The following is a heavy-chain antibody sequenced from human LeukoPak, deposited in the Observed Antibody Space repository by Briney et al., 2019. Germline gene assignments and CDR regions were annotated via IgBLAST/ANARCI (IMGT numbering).Heavy chain of an antibody. CDR2: IYYSGST. CDR1: GGSISSSSYY. V-gene: IGHV4-39*01. D-gene: IGHD3-3*01. CDR3: ARGLASGYPPIPFDY. Sequence: SETLSLTCTVSGGSISSSSYYWGWIRQPPGKGLEWIGSIYYSGSTYYNPSLKSRVTISVDTSKNQFSLNLTSVTAADTAIYYCARGLASGYPPIPFDYWGQGTLVTVSS. J-gene: IGHJ4*02.